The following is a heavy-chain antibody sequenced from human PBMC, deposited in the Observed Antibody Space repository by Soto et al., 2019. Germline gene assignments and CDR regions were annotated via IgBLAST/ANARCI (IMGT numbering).Heavy chain of an antibody. Sequence: EVQLVESGGGLVKPGGSLRLSCAASGFSCNSYTMNWVRQAPGQRLEWVSYLRSTTRFIYYADSVKCRFTISRDNAESSLDLQMHSLRDEDTAVYYCARDRETTVPPTGLDFWGQGTLVTVSS. CDR3: ARDRETTVPPTGLDF. CDR1: GFSCNSYT. J-gene: IGHJ4*02. D-gene: IGHD4-17*01. CDR2: LRSTTRFI. V-gene: IGHV3-21*06.